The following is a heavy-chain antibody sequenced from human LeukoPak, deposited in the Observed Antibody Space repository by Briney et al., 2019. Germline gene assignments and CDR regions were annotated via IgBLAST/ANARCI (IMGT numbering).Heavy chain of an antibody. D-gene: IGHD3-10*01. CDR1: GYTFTSYA. J-gene: IGHJ6*02. V-gene: IGHV1-3*01. CDR3: AGGGKWFGEPWGV. Sequence: ASVKVSCKASGYTFTSYAMHWVRQAPGRRLEWMGWINAGNGNTKYSQKFQGRVTITRDTSASTAYMELSSQRSEDTAVYYCAGGGKWFGEPWGVWGQGTTVTVSS. CDR2: INAGNGNT.